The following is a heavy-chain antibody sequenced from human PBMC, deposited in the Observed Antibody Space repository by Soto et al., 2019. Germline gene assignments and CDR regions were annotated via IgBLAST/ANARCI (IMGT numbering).Heavy chain of an antibody. Sequence: ASETLSLTCTVSGGSISSYYWSWIRQPPGKGLEWIGYIYYSGSTNYNPSLKSRVTISVDTSKNQFSLKLSSVTAADTAVYYCARAKRITMVRSANPNMDGWGQGNTVTVSS. CDR3: ARAKRITMVRSANPNMDG. J-gene: IGHJ6*02. CDR2: IYYSGST. V-gene: IGHV4-59*01. D-gene: IGHD3-10*01. CDR1: GGSISSYY.